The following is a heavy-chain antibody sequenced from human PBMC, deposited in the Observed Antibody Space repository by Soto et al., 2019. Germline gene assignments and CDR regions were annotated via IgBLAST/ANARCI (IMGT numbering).Heavy chain of an antibody. Sequence: GGSLRLSCAASGFTFSSYAMSWVRQAPGKGLEWVSAISGSGGSTYYADSVKGRFTISRDNSKNTLYLQMNSLRAEETAVYYCAKALRARRDGYNSFDYWGQGTLVTVSS. D-gene: IGHD5-12*01. J-gene: IGHJ4*02. CDR1: GFTFSSYA. CDR3: AKALRARRDGYNSFDY. V-gene: IGHV3-23*01. CDR2: ISGSGGST.